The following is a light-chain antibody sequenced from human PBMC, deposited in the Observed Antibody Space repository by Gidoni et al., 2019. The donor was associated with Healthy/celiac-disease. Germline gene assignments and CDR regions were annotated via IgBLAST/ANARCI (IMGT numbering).Light chain of an antibody. V-gene: IGKV2-28*01. CDR3: MQALQTPIT. CDR1: PGLLHSNAYNY. CDR2: LGS. J-gene: IGKJ5*01. Sequence: DIAMTQSPLPLPVTPGEPASISCRSSPGLLHSNAYNYLDWYLQKPGQSPQLLIYLGSNRASGVPDRFSGSGSGTDFTLKISRVESEDVGVYYCMQALQTPITFGQGTRLEIK.